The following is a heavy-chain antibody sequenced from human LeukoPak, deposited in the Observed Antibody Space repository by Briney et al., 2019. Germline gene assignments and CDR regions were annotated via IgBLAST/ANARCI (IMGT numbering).Heavy chain of an antibody. J-gene: IGHJ3*02. V-gene: IGHV1-2*02. CDR1: GYTFTSYY. D-gene: IGHD2-2*01. Sequence: GASVKVSCKASGYTFTSYYMHWVRQAPGQGLEWMGWINPNSGGTNYAQKFQGRVTMTRDTSISTAYMELSRLRSDDTAVYYCARMYCSSTSCYGAFDIWGQGTMVTVSS. CDR2: INPNSGGT. CDR3: ARMYCSSTSCYGAFDI.